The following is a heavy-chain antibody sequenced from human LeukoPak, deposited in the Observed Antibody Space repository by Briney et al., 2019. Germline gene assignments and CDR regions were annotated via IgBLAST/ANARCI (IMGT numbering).Heavy chain of an antibody. D-gene: IGHD3-10*01. V-gene: IGHV3-30*02. CDR1: GFTFSTYG. J-gene: IGHJ4*02. CDR2: IRNDGSNT. Sequence: GGSLRLSCAASGFTFSTYGMHWVRQAPGKGLEWVAFIRNDGSNTDYTDSVKARFTISRDNSKNTLSLQMNDLRAEDTAVYYCAKSMGSGSYRYFDYWGQGTLVTVSS. CDR3: AKSMGSGSYRYFDY.